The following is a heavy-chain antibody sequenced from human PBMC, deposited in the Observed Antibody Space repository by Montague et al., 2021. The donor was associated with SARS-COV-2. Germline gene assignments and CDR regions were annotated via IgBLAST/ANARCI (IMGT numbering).Heavy chain of an antibody. CDR3: ARASYYYDGGGFPLLDY. CDR2: ISSSGSPI. CDR1: GFTFSNYE. V-gene: IGHV3-48*03. Sequence: SLRLSCAASGFTFSNYEMNWVRQAPGRGLEWLSDISSSGSPIYYADSVKGRFTISRDNAKNSLYLQMNSLRAEDTALYYCARASYYYDGGGFPLLDYWGQGTLVTVPS. D-gene: IGHD3-22*01. J-gene: IGHJ4*02.